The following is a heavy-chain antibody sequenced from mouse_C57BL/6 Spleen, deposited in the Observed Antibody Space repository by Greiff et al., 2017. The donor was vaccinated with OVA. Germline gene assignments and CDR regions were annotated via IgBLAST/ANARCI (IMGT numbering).Heavy chain of an antibody. CDR3: AREVPDYAMDY. Sequence: VQLQQSGAELVKPGASVKISCKASGYAFSSYWMNWVKQRPGKGLEWIGQIYPGDGDTNYNGKFKGKATLTADKSSSTAYMQLSSLTSEDSAVYFCAREVPDYAMDYWGQGTSVTVSS. V-gene: IGHV1-80*01. CDR1: GYAFSSYW. CDR2: IYPGDGDT. D-gene: IGHD6-1*01. J-gene: IGHJ4*01.